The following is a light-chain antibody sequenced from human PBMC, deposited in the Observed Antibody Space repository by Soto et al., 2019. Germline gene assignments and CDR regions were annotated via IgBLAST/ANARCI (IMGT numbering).Light chain of an antibody. Sequence: QSALTQPASVSGSPGQSITVSCTGTSGDVGGYDYVSWYQQHPGNAPKLLISDVTNRPSGVSNRFSGSKSGNTASLTISGLQTEDEADYYCTSYTSSSTYVSGTGTKVTVL. V-gene: IGLV2-14*01. CDR3: TSYTSSSTYV. J-gene: IGLJ1*01. CDR1: SGDVGGYDY. CDR2: DVT.